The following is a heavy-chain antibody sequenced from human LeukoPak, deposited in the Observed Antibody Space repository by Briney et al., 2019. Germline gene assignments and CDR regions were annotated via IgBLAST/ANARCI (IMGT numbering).Heavy chain of an antibody. J-gene: IGHJ4*02. CDR2: ISSYNGDR. CDR1: GYSFTHYG. Sequence: ASVKVSCKSFGYSFTHYGINWVRQAPGQGLEWMGWISSYNGDRKYAQNFQGRVSMTTDKATSTAYMELRSLSSDDTAVYYCARDSVEENYDYVWGTHRSFDYWGQGTLVTVSS. D-gene: IGHD3-16*01. CDR3: ARDSVEENYDYVWGTHRSFDY. V-gene: IGHV1-18*01.